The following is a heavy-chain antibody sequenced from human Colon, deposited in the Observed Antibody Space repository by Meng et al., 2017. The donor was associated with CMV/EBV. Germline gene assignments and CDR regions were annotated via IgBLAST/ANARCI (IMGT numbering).Heavy chain of an antibody. CDR3: TKGLYCGGDCYLPHFGY. CDR2: TIPILGIA. Sequence: SAKVSCKASGGTFSSYTISWVRQAPGQGLEWMGRTIPILGIANYAQKFQGRVTITADKSTSTAYRELSSLRSKDTAVYYCTKGLYCGGDCYLPHFGYWGQGTLVTVSS. V-gene: IGHV1-69*02. D-gene: IGHD2-21*01. CDR1: GGTFSSYT. J-gene: IGHJ4*02.